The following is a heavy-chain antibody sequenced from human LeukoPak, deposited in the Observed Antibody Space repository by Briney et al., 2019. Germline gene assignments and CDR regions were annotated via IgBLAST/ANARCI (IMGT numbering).Heavy chain of an antibody. CDR3: ARELSSSGLFDY. D-gene: IGHD6-19*01. CDR2: ISSRGDRT. CDR1: GFTFNSYA. J-gene: IGHJ4*02. Sequence: GGSLRLSCAASGFTFNSYAMSWVRQTSGRGLEWVSAISSRGDRTYYADSVKGRLTISRDNSKNTVYLQMNGLRAEDTAVYYCARELSSSGLFDYWGQGTLVTVSS. V-gene: IGHV3-23*01.